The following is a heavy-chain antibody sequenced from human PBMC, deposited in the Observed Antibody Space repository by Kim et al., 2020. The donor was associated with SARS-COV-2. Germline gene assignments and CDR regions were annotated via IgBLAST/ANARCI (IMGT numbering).Heavy chain of an antibody. J-gene: IGHJ6*02. CDR2: ST. V-gene: IGHV3-66*01. Sequence: STYYADSVRGRFTISRDNSKHTLYLKVSSLRAEDTAVYYCARDAQSYGMDVWDQGTTVTVSS. CDR3: ARDAQSYGMDV.